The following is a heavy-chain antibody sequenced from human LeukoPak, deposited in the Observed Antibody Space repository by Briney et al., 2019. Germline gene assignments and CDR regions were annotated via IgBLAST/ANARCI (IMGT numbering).Heavy chain of an antibody. CDR1: GYTRTELS. CDR3: ATDSQGRPPYFDY. D-gene: IGHD6-6*01. J-gene: IGHJ4*02. Sequence: ASVKVSCKVSGYTRTELSMHWVRQAPGKGLEWMGGFDPEDGETIYAQKFQGRVTMTEDTSTDTAYMELSSLRSEDTAVYYCATDSQGRPPYFDYWGQGTLVTVSS. CDR2: FDPEDGET. V-gene: IGHV1-24*01.